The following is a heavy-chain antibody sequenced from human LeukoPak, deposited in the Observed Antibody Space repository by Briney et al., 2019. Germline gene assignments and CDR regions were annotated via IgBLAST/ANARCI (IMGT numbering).Heavy chain of an antibody. Sequence: ASVKVSCKASGYTFTSYGISWVRQAPGQGLEWMGWISAYNGNTNYAQKLQGRVTMTTDTSTSTAYMELRSLRSDDTAVYYCARALYYYGSGSSINWFDPWGQGTLVTVSS. CDR1: GYTFTSYG. D-gene: IGHD3-10*01. CDR3: ARALYYYGSGSSINWFDP. V-gene: IGHV1-18*01. CDR2: ISAYNGNT. J-gene: IGHJ5*02.